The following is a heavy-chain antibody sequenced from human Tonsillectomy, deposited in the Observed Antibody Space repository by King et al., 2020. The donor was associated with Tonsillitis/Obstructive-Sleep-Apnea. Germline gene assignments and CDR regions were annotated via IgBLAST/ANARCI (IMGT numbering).Heavy chain of an antibody. CDR3: AKGPKIAVAGTAFDY. V-gene: IGHV3-23*04. CDR1: GFTFSSYA. D-gene: IGHD6-19*01. Sequence: VQLVESGGGLVQPGGSLRLSCAASGFTFSSYAMTWVRQAPGKGLEWVSAISGSGGTTYYADSVKGRFPISRDNSKNTLYLQMNSLRAEDTAVYYCAKGPKIAVAGTAFDYWGQGTLVTVSS. J-gene: IGHJ4*02. CDR2: ISGSGGTT.